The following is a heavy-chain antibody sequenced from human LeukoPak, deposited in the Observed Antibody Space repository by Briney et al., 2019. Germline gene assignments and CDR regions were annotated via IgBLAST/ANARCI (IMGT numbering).Heavy chain of an antibody. CDR1: GFTFSSYW. Sequence: GGSLRLSCAASGFTFSSYWMSWVRQAPGKGLEWVANIKQDGSEKYYVDSVKGRFIISRDNAKNSLHLQMNSLRAEDAAVYYCVKPYYFSSGSLNWGQGTLVTVSS. J-gene: IGHJ4*02. CDR2: IKQDGSEK. D-gene: IGHD3-10*01. CDR3: VKPYYFSSGSLN. V-gene: IGHV3-7*01.